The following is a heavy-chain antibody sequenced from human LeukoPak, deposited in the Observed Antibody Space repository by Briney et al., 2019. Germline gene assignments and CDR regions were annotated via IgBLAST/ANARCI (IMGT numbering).Heavy chain of an antibody. Sequence: SETLSLTCTVSGDSISNYYRNWIRQPAGKGLEWIGRMYTSGSTNYNPSLKSRVTMSVDTSKNQFSLKLSSVTAADTAVYYCAVTMRSTLDYWGQGTLVTVSS. CDR2: MYTSGST. V-gene: IGHV4-4*07. CDR3: AVTMRSTLDY. CDR1: GDSISNYY. J-gene: IGHJ4*02. D-gene: IGHD5-24*01.